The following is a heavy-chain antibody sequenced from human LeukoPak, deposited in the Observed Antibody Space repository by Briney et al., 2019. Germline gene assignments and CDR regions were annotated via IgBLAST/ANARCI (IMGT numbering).Heavy chain of an antibody. CDR1: GGSISSGGYY. CDR2: IYYSGST. Sequence: SETLSLTCTVSGGSISSGGYYWSWIRQHPGKGLEWIGYIYYSGSTYYNPSLKSRVTISVDTSKNQFSLKLSSVTAADTAVYYCARETAYYGSGSYRWFDPWAREPWSPSPQ. J-gene: IGHJ5*02. V-gene: IGHV4-31*03. D-gene: IGHD3-10*01. CDR3: ARETAYYGSGSYRWFDP.